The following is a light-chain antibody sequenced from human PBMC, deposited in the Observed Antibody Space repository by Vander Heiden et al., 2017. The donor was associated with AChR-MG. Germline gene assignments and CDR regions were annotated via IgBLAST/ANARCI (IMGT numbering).Light chain of an antibody. J-gene: IGLJ3*02. Sequence: FEMPQPPPAAVSPGQTGHITFPGHKLGKKYMYWYRQMSGQSPVLVIFRDTTRPSGIPERFSGANSGSTATLTISETQANDEADYSCQAWDGNTVVFGGGTKLTVL. CDR3: QAWDGNTVV. CDR2: RDT. CDR1: KLGKKY. V-gene: IGLV3-1*01.